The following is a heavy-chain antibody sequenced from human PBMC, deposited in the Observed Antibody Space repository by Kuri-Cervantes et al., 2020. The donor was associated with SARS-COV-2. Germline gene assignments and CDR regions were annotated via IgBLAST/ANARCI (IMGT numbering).Heavy chain of an antibody. CDR1: GGSISSSSYY. CDR2: IYYSGST. D-gene: IGHD2-15*01. J-gene: IGHJ6*02. CDR3: ARGGLGYCSGGSCYAYYYYGMDV. Sequence: GSLRLSCTVSGGSISSSSYYWGWIRQPPGKGLEWIGSIYYSGSTYYNPSLKSRVTISVDTSKNQFSLKLSSVTAADTAVYYCARGGLGYCSGGSCYAYYYYGMDVWGQGTTVTVSS. V-gene: IGHV4-39*07.